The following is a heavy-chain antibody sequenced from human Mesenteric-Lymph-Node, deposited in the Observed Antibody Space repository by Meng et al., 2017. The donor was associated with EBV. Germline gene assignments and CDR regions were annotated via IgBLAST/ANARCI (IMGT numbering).Heavy chain of an antibody. J-gene: IGHJ4*02. CDR2: IWYDGSNE. V-gene: IGHV3-33*06. D-gene: IGHD5-24*01. CDR3: AKDQLRYYYDH. Sequence: QVQLVESGGGVVQPGKSLRLSCTASGFTFSNFGMHWVRQAPGKGLEWVALIWYDGSNEYYADSVKGRFTISRDNSRNTLYLQMNSLRAEDTAVYYCAKDQLRYYYDHWGQGPLVTVSS. CDR1: GFTFSNFG.